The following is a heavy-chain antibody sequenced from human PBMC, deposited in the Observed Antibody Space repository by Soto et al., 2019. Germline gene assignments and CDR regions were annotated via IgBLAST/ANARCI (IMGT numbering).Heavy chain of an antibody. D-gene: IGHD6-13*01. J-gene: IGHJ4*02. CDR2: INHSGST. Sequence: SETLSLTCAVYGGSFSGYYWSWIRQPPGKGLEWIGEINHSGSTNYNPSLKSRVTISVDTSKNQFSLKLSSVTAADTAVYYCAREAISAAAADRLFDYWGQGTLVTVSS. CDR3: AREAISAAAADRLFDY. V-gene: IGHV4-34*01. CDR1: GGSFSGYY.